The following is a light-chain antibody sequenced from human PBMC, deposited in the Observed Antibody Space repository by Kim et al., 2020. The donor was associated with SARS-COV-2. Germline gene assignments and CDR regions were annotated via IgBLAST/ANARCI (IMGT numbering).Light chain of an antibody. CDR2: GAS. V-gene: IGKV1-17*01. J-gene: IGKJ5*01. CDR3: LQHNTYPIT. CDR1: QDIRYE. Sequence: ATVRDRVTITRRASQDIRYELGWYQQNPGRTPKRLIYGASSLKSGVPSRFRGSGPGTEFALTISSLQPEDLATYFCLQHNTYPITFGRRERLDI.